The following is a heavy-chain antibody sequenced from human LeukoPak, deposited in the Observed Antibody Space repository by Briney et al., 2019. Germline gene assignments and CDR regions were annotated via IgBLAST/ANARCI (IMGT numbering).Heavy chain of an antibody. J-gene: IGHJ6*03. CDR2: IIPIFGTA. Sequence: APVKVSCKASGGTFSSYAISWVRQAPGQGLEWMGGIIPIFGTANYAQKFQGRVTITTDESTSTAYMELSSLRSEDTAVYYCASSQSYYYYYYMDVWGKGTTVTVSS. CDR1: GGTFSSYA. CDR3: ASSQSYYYYYYMDV. V-gene: IGHV1-69*05.